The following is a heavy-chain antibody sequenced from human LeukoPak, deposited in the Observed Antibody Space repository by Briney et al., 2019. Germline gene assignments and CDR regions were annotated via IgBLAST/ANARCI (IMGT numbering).Heavy chain of an antibody. Sequence: TGGSLRLSCAASGFTFSSYSMNWVRQAPGKGLEWVSYISSSSSTIYYADSVKGRFTISRDNAKNSLYLQMNSLRAEDTAVYYCARSGWYYDILTGFDYWGQGTLVTVSS. CDR3: ARSGWYYDILTGFDY. CDR1: GFTFSSYS. D-gene: IGHD3-9*01. CDR2: ISSSSSTI. J-gene: IGHJ4*02. V-gene: IGHV3-48*01.